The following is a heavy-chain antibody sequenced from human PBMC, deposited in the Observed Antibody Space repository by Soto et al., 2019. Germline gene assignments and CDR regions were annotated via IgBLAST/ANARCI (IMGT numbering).Heavy chain of an antibody. D-gene: IGHD6-13*01. J-gene: IGHJ4*02. Sequence: ESGGGLVKPGGSLRLSCAASGFTFSSYSMNWVRQAPGKGLEWVSSISSSSSYIYYADSVKGRFTISRDNAKNSLYLQMNSLRAEDTAVYYCARDLRQLVPFDYWGQGTLVTVSS. CDR3: ARDLRQLVPFDY. CDR2: ISSSSSYI. CDR1: GFTFSSYS. V-gene: IGHV3-21*01.